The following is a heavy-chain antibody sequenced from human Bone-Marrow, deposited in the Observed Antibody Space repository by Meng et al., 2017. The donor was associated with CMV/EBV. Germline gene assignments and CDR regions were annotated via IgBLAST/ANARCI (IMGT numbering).Heavy chain of an antibody. Sequence: ASVKVSCKASGYTFTGYYMHWVRQAPGQGLEWMGWIRPDGGGTDYAQKFQGRVTMTRDTSVSTAYMELSRLTSDDMAVYFCARTRGTTAMVGGDFYNYYYGMDVWGQGTTVTVSS. D-gene: IGHD5-18*01. J-gene: IGHJ6*02. CDR2: IRPDGGGT. CDR1: GYTFTGYY. V-gene: IGHV1-2*02. CDR3: ARTRGTTAMVGGDFYNYYYGMDV.